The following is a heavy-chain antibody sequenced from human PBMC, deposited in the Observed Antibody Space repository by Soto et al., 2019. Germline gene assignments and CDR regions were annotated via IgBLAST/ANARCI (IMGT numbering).Heavy chain of an antibody. CDR3: ARDTSLSDTGPHFDY. CDR1: GFTFRSHW. V-gene: IGHV3-74*01. J-gene: IGHJ4*02. Sequence: EVQLVESGGGLVQPGESLRLSCAASGFTFRSHWMHWVRQAPGKGLVWVSRINTDGSTTTYADSVKGRFTISRDNAKNTLYLEMKNLRAEDTAVYYWARDTSLSDTGPHFDYWGQGTLVTVSS. CDR2: INTDGSTT. D-gene: IGHD2-21*01.